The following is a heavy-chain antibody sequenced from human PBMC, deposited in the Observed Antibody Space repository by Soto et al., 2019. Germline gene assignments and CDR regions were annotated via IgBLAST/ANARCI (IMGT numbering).Heavy chain of an antibody. CDR2: ILVGGST. J-gene: IGHJ3*02. D-gene: IGHD2-8*02. CDR1: GFICSSYD. V-gene: IGHV3-23*01. Sequence: GGSLRLSCAVSGFICSSYDMSWVRQAPGKGLEWVSTILVGGSTHYEDSVKGRFTISSDTSKNTVYLQMNSLTAGDTAVYYCAKATATGGGAFEIYGRGTLVTVSS. CDR3: AKATATGGGAFEI.